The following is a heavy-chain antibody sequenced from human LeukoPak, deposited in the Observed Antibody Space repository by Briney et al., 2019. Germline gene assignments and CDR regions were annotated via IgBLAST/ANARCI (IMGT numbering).Heavy chain of an antibody. CDR3: AKGGDGYNNGAFDI. V-gene: IGHV3-43*02. Sequence: PGGSLRLSCAASGFTFDDYAMHWVRQAPGKGLEWVSLISGGGGSTYYADSVKGRFTISRDNSKNSLYLQMNSLRTEDTALYYCAKGGDGYNNGAFDIWGQGTMVTVSS. CDR2: ISGGGGST. D-gene: IGHD5-24*01. J-gene: IGHJ3*02. CDR1: GFTFDDYA.